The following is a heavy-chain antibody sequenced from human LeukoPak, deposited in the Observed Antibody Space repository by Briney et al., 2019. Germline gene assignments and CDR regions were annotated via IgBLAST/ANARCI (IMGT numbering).Heavy chain of an antibody. CDR2: IDPSDSYT. CDR3: ARHLIDDILTGYQVDY. J-gene: IGHJ4*02. CDR1: GFSFTSYW. V-gene: IGHV5-10-1*01. D-gene: IGHD3-9*01. Sequence: GESLRISCKGSGFSFTSYWISWVRQTPGKGPEWMGRIDPSDSYTKYSPSFQGHVPSSADKSISTAYLQWSSLKASDTAMYYCARHLIDDILTGYQVDYWGQGTRVSVSS.